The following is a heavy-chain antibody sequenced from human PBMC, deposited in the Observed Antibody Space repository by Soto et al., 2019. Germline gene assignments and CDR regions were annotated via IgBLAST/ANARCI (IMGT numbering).Heavy chain of an antibody. J-gene: IGHJ3*02. CDR3: ARRSYVLRFLEWLRDDAFDI. CDR2: ISSSGSTI. Sequence: GGSLRLSCAASGFTFSDYYMSWIRQAPRKGLEWVSYISSSGSTIYYADSVKGRFTISRDNAKNSLYLQMNSLRAEDTAVYYCARRSYVLRFLEWLRDDAFDIWGQGTMVTVSS. D-gene: IGHD3-3*01. CDR1: GFTFSDYY. V-gene: IGHV3-11*01.